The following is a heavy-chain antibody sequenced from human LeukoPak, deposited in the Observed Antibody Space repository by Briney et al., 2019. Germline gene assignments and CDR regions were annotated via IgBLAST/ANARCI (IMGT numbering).Heavy chain of an antibody. CDR3: ANGLAGYYSSSS. D-gene: IGHD6-13*01. V-gene: IGHV3-23*01. CDR2: VSASGSST. Sequence: GGSLRLSCAASGFTFSSYAMSWVRQAPGKGLEWVSSVSASGSSTWYADSVKGRFTISRDNSKNTLYLQMNSLRAEDTAVYYCANGLAGYYSSSSWGQGTLVTVSS. CDR1: GFTFSSYA. J-gene: IGHJ4*02.